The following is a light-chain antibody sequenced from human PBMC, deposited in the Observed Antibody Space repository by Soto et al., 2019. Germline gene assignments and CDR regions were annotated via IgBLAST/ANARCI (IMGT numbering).Light chain of an antibody. CDR3: GSKAGSDKHVV. J-gene: IGLJ2*01. CDR1: SSDIRDSNY. Sequence: QSALSQPPSASRSPGQSVTISCSGISSDIRDSNYVSWYQQHPGKAPKLVVSEVTKRPSGVPDRFSGSRSGTTAFLTISGLQTEDEADYYCGSKAGSDKHVVFGGGTKLTVL. CDR2: EVT. V-gene: IGLV2-8*02.